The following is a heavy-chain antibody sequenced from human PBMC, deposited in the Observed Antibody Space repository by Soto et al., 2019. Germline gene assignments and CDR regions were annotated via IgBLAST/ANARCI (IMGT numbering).Heavy chain of an antibody. J-gene: IGHJ4*02. V-gene: IGHV4-61*08. CDR3: ARASMVTWFDY. D-gene: IGHD5-18*01. CDR2: IYYSGST. Sequence: SETLSLTCTVSGGSISSGGYYWSWIRQHPGKGLEWIGYIYYSGSTNYNPSLKSRVTISVDTSKNQFSLKLSSVTAADTAVYYCARASMVTWFDYWGQGTLVTVSS. CDR1: GGSISSGGYY.